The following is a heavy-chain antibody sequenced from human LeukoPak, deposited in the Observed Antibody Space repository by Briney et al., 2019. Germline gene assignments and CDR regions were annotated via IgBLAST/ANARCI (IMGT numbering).Heavy chain of an antibody. V-gene: IGHV5-51*01. CDR2: IYPGDSDT. J-gene: IGHJ5*02. CDR3: ARTYYYGSGSYYKLPLDP. Sequence: GESLKISCKGSGYSFTSYWIGWVRQMPGKGLEWMGIIYPGDSDTRYSPSFQGQVTISADKSISTAYLQWSSLKASDTAMYYCARTYYYGSGSYYKLPLDPWGQGTLVTVSS. D-gene: IGHD3-10*01. CDR1: GYSFTSYW.